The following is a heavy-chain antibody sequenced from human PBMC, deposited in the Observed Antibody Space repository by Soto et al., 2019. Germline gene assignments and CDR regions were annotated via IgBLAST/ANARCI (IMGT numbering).Heavy chain of an antibody. V-gene: IGHV4-59*02. CDR2: MFYSGSGGI. Sequence: SATLSLTCSVSGGSVSGHYWAWIRQSPGQGLEWLAHMFYSGSGGIKTNPSLKSRVSISVVTSKNHISLKLTSVTAADTAVYYCSSGDYYYDSSGYMYNWFDPWGQGTLVTVSS. J-gene: IGHJ5*02. CDR3: SSGDYYYDSSGYMYNWFDP. CDR1: GGSVSGHY. D-gene: IGHD3-22*01.